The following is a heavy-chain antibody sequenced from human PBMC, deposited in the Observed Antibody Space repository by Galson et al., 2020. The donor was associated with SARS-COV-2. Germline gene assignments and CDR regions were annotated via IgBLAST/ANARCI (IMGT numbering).Heavy chain of an antibody. J-gene: IGHJ6*02. CDR3: ARIRDYGEFYYYYGMDV. CDR2: IFSNDEK. V-gene: IGHV2-26*01. D-gene: IGHD4-17*01. Sequence: SGPTLVKPTETLTLTCTVSGFSLSNARMGVSWIRQPPGKALEWLAHIFSNDEKSYSTSLKSRLTISKDTSKSQVVLTMTNMDPVDTATYYCARIRDYGEFYYYYGMDVWGQGTTVTVSS. CDR1: GFSLSNARMG.